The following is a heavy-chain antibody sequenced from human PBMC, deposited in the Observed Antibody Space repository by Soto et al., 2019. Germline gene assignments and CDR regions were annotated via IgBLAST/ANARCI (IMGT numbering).Heavy chain of an antibody. V-gene: IGHV3-7*03. CDR3: AKVQEFCGFNCYIVDS. CDR1: GLTFTDYW. Sequence: GGSLRLSCVTYGLTFTDYWMSWVRQAPGKGLEWVANIKQDESEKNYLDSVKGRFTISRDNAKNSLYLQMNSLRAEDTAVYYCAKVQEFCGFNCYIVDSWGQGVLVTVSS. J-gene: IGHJ4*02. CDR2: IKQDESEK. D-gene: IGHD2-21*02.